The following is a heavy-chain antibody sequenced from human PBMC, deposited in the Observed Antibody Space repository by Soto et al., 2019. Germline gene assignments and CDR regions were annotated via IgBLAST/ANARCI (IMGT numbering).Heavy chain of an antibody. Sequence: SETLSLTCTVPGVSISSYYWSWIRQPPGKGLEWIGYIYYSGSTNYNPSLKSRVTISVDTSKNQFSLKLSSVTAADTAVYYCARDVFVDDYSKGYFAYYYYGMDVWGQGTTVT. CDR2: IYYSGST. V-gene: IGHV4-59*01. D-gene: IGHD4-4*01. CDR3: ARDVFVDDYSKGYFAYYYYGMDV. CDR1: GVSISSYY. J-gene: IGHJ6*02.